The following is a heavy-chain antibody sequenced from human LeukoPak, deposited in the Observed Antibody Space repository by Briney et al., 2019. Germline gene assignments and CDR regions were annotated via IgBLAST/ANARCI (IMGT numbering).Heavy chain of an antibody. D-gene: IGHD3-10*01. CDR2: ISAYNGNT. CDR3: ARAHLDYYGSGSYYSYDY. J-gene: IGHJ4*02. Sequence: ASVKVSCKASGYTFTSYGISWVRQAPGQGLEWMGWISAYNGNTNYAQKLQGRVTMTTDTSTSTAYMELRSLRSDDTAVYYCARAHLDYYGSGSYYSYDYWGQGTLVTVPS. V-gene: IGHV1-18*01. CDR1: GYTFTSYG.